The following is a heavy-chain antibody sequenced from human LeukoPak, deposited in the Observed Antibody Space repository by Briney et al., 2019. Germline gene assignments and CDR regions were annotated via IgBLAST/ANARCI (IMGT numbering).Heavy chain of an antibody. Sequence: SETLSLTRAVYGGPFSGYYWSWIRQPPGKGLEWIGEINHSGSTNYNPSLKSRVTISVDTSKNQFSLKLSSVTAADTAVYYCARRHTYYDILFDYWGQGTLVTVSS. CDR2: INHSGST. D-gene: IGHD3-9*01. J-gene: IGHJ4*02. V-gene: IGHV4-34*01. CDR3: ARRHTYYDILFDY. CDR1: GGPFSGYY.